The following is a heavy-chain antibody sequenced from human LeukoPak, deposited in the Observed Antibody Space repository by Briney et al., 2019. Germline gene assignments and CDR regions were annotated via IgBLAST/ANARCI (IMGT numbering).Heavy chain of an antibody. J-gene: IGHJ4*02. CDR1: GYSFSNDW. V-gene: IGHV5-51*01. Sequence: GESLKNSCKGSGYSFSNDWIGWVRQMPGKGLEWMGIIYPGDSDTRYSPSFQGQVTISADKSISTAYLQWSSLGASDTAMYYCARRGCNGGSCYAYWGQGTLVTVSS. CDR3: ARRGCNGGSCYAY. CDR2: IYPGDSDT. D-gene: IGHD2-15*01.